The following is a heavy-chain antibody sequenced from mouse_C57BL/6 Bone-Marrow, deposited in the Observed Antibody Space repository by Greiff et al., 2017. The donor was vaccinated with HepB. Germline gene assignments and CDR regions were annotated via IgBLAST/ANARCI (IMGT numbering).Heavy chain of an antibody. Sequence: VQLQQSGAELVKPGASVKLSCKASGYTFTSYWMHWVKQRPGRGLEWIGRSDPNSGGTKYNEKFKSKATLTVDKPSSTAYMQLSSLTSEDSAVYYCARSETAQADYWGQGTTLTVSS. V-gene: IGHV1-72*01. CDR3: ARSETAQADY. CDR1: GYTFTSYW. CDR2: SDPNSGGT. J-gene: IGHJ2*01. D-gene: IGHD3-2*02.